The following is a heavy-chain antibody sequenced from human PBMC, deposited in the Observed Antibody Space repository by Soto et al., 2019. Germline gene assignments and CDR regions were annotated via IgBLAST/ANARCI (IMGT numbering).Heavy chain of an antibody. Sequence: GGSLILSWAASGFTFSSYLMHWVRQAPGKGLEWVAVISYDGSNKYYADSVKGRFTISRDNSKNTLYLQMNSLRAEDTAVYYCAKLLSSWFGESRYDDAFDFCGKATMLTGS. CDR1: GFTFSSYL. D-gene: IGHD3-10*01. CDR2: ISYDGSNK. CDR3: AKLLSSWFGESRYDDAFDF. V-gene: IGHV3-30*18. J-gene: IGHJ3*01.